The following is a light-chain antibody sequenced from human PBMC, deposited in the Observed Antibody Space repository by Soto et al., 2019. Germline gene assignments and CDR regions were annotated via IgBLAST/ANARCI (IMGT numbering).Light chain of an antibody. J-gene: IGLJ1*01. CDR3: SSYSTSYFYF. V-gene: IGLV2-14*01. Sequence: VLTQHASVSGSPGQSLTISCTGTTSDIGFYDYVSWYQQYPDKAPKLLIYGVTIRPSGISNRFSATKSGSTASLTISGLRDEDEADYCCSSYSTSYFYFFGSGTKVTVL. CDR2: GVT. CDR1: TSDIGFYDY.